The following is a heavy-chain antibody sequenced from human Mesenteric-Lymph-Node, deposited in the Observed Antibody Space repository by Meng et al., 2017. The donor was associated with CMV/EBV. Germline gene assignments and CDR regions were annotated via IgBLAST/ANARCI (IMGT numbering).Heavy chain of an antibody. CDR3: ARPNPNYYDSSGYYSWFDP. CDR2: IKQDGSEK. Sequence: GESLKISCAASGFTFSSYWMSWVRQAPGKGLEWVANIKQDGSEKYYVDSVKGRFTISRDNAKNSLYLQMNSLRAEDTAVYFCARPNPNYYDSSGYYSWFDPWGQGTLVTVSS. V-gene: IGHV3-7*01. J-gene: IGHJ5*02. D-gene: IGHD3-22*01. CDR1: GFTFSSYW.